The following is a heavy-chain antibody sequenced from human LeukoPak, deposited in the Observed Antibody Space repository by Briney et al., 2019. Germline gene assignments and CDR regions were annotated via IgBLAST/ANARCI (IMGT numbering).Heavy chain of an antibody. J-gene: IGHJ4*02. Sequence: PGGSLRLSCAASGFTFSSYAMSWVRQAPGKGLEWVSAISGSGGSTYYADSVKGRFTISRDNSKNTLYLQMNSLRAEDTAVYYCAKVATMIVEASPSYFDYWGQGTLVTVSS. CDR3: AKVATMIVEASPSYFDY. V-gene: IGHV3-23*01. CDR1: GFTFSSYA. D-gene: IGHD3-22*01. CDR2: ISGSGGST.